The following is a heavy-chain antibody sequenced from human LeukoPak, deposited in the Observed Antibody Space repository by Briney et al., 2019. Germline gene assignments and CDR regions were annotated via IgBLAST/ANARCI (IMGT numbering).Heavy chain of an antibody. CDR2: INHSGST. Sequence: SETLSLTCAVYGGSFSGYYWSWIRQPPGKGLEWIGEINHSGSTNYNPSLKSRVTISVDTSKNQFSLKLSSVTAADTAVYYGARTYGSESYYKVRFYYRGQRTLVTVSS. J-gene: IGHJ4*02. CDR1: GGSFSGYY. D-gene: IGHD3-10*01. CDR3: ARTYGSESYYKVRFYY. V-gene: IGHV4-34*01.